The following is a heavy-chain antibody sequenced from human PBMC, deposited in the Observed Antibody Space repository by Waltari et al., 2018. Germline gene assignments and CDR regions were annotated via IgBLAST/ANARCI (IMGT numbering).Heavy chain of an antibody. V-gene: IGHV3-23*01. CDR1: GFIFSSYA. D-gene: IGHD2-2*01. CDR3: AKRTFTSSGNFDY. CDR2: VTGDGEHT. Sequence: EVQLLESGGGLVQPGGSLRLSCAASGFIFSSYAMSWVRQGPGKGLEWVSAVTGDGEHTNYADSVEGRFTISRDNSKSTLYLQMNSLRAEDTAVYYCAKRTFTSSGNFDYWGQGTLVTVSS. J-gene: IGHJ4*02.